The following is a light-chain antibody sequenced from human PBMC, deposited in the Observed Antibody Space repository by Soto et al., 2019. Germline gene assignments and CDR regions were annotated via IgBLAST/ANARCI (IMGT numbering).Light chain of an antibody. V-gene: IGKV4-1*01. Sequence: DIVMTQSPDSLAVSLGERATINCKSSQSVLYSSNNKNYLAWFQQKPGQPPKLLISWASTRESGVPDRFSGSASGTDFTLTISSLQAEDVAVYYCQQYYRPPLTFGGGTKVEIK. CDR3: QQYYRPPLT. J-gene: IGKJ4*01. CDR2: WAS. CDR1: QSVLYSSNNKNY.